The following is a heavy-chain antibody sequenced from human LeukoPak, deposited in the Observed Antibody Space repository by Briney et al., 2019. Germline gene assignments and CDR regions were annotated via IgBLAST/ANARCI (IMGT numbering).Heavy chain of an antibody. J-gene: IGHJ4*02. CDR2: INHSGST. CDR1: GGSFSGYY. Sequence: SETLSLTCAVYGGSFSGYYWSWIRQPPGKGLEWIGEINHSGSTNYNPSLKSRVTISVDTSKNQFSLKLSSVTAADTAVYYCARHSSDTSGSLDHWGQGTLVSVSS. V-gene: IGHV4-34*01. CDR3: ARHSSDTSGSLDH. D-gene: IGHD3-10*01.